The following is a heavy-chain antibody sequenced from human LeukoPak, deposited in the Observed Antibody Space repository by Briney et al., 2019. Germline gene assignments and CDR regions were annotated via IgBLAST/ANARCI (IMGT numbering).Heavy chain of an antibody. D-gene: IGHD3-3*01. CDR1: GYTFTGYY. V-gene: IGHV1-2*02. CDR3: ARVNPTTSYYDFWSGYYEIDY. J-gene: IGHJ4*02. Sequence: ASVKVSCKASGYTFTGYYMHWVRQAPGQGLEWMGWINPNSGGTNYAQKFQGRVTMTRDTSISTAYMELSRLRSDDTAVYYCARVNPTTSYYDFWSGYYEIDYGGQGNPGHRLL. CDR2: INPNSGGT.